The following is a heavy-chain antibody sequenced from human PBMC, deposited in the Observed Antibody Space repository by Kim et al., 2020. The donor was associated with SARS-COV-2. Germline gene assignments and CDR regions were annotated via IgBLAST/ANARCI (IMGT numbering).Heavy chain of an antibody. J-gene: IGHJ6*02. D-gene: IGHD6-13*01. Sequence: GGSLRLSCAASGFSFDDYAMHWVRQAPGKGLEWVSGISWNSGRIGYADSVKGRFTISRDNAKNSLYLQMNSLRAEDTALYYCAKDMRTGSSRWYYYGMDVWGQGTTVTVSS. CDR3: AKDMRTGSSRWYYYGMDV. V-gene: IGHV3-9*01. CDR2: ISWNSGRI. CDR1: GFSFDDYA.